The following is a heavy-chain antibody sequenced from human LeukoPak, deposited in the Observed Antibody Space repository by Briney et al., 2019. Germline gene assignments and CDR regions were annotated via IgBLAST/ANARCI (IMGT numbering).Heavy chain of an antibody. CDR1: GYTFTGYY. CDR2: INPNSGGT. J-gene: IGHJ4*02. CDR3: ARDTLSGYDFWSGYYGY. D-gene: IGHD3-3*01. Sequence: ASVKVSCKASGYTFTGYYMHWVRQAPGQGLEWMGWINPNSGGTNYAQKFQGRVTMTRDTSISTAYMELSRLRSDDTAVYYCARDTLSGYDFWSGYYGYWGQGTLVTVSS. V-gene: IGHV1-2*02.